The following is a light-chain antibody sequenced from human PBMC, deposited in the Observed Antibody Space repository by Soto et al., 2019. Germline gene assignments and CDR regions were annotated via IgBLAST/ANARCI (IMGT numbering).Light chain of an antibody. CDR3: CSYSGSSTYV. J-gene: IGLJ7*01. V-gene: IGLV2-23*01. Sequence: QSALTQPASVSGSPGQSITISCTGTSSDVGGYDLVSWCQQHPGKAPKLMIYEGSKRPSGVSNRFSGSKSGNTASLTISGLQAEDEADYYCCSYSGSSTYVFGRGTQLTVL. CDR2: EGS. CDR1: SSDVGGYDL.